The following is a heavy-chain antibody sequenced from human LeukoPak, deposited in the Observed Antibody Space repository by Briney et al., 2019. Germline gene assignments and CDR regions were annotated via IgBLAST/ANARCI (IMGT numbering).Heavy chain of an antibody. CDR3: ARDERYCSSTSCDDGWFDP. Sequence: ASVKVSCKASGYTFTSYGISWVRQAPGQGLEWMGWISAYNGNTNYAQKLQGRVTMTTDTSTSTAYVELRSLRSDDTAVYYCARDERYCSSTSCDDGWFDPWGQGTLVTVSS. V-gene: IGHV1-18*01. CDR2: ISAYNGNT. J-gene: IGHJ5*02. CDR1: GYTFTSYG. D-gene: IGHD2-2*01.